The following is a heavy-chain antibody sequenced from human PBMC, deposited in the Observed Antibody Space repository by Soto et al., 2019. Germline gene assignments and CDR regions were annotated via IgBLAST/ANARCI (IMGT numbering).Heavy chain of an antibody. J-gene: IGHJ5*02. CDR2: IIPILGIA. D-gene: IGHD6-19*01. CDR1: GGTFSSYT. Sequence: QVQLVQSGAEVKKPGSSVKVSCKASGGTFSSYTISWVRQAPGQGLEWMGRIIPILGIANYAQKFQGRVTITADKSTSTAYMELSSLRSEDTAVYYCARDQRIAVAGGGWFDPWGQGTLVTVSS. CDR3: ARDQRIAVAGGGWFDP. V-gene: IGHV1-69*08.